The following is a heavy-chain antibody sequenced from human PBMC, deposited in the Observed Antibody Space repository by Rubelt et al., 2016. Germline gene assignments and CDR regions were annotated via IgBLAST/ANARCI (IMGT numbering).Heavy chain of an antibody. CDR1: GGSLSTNY. Sequence: VQLQESGPGVVTPSETLSLTCSVSGGSLSTNYWSWIRQPPGKGLEWIGYIYFGGRTNYSPSLTSRVTISEDTSKNQFSVRRVAVTAADTAVYYCVTTENFYGFDVWGQGTMVT. V-gene: IGHV4-59*12. J-gene: IGHJ3*01. CDR3: VTTENFYGFDV. D-gene: IGHD1-1*01. CDR2: IYFGGRT.